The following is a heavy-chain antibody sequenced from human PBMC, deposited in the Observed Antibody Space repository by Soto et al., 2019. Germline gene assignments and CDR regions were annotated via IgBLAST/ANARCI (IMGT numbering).Heavy chain of an antibody. Sequence: QVQLVQSGAEVKKPGSSVKVSCKASGGTFSSYAISWVRQAPGQGLKWMGGIIPIFGTANYAQKFQGRVTITADKSTSTAYMELSSLRSEDTAVYYCARWGLGLPLRGYFDYWGQGTLVTVSS. CDR1: GGTFSSYA. CDR3: ARWGLGLPLRGYFDY. J-gene: IGHJ4*02. CDR2: IIPIFGTA. V-gene: IGHV1-69*06. D-gene: IGHD3-16*01.